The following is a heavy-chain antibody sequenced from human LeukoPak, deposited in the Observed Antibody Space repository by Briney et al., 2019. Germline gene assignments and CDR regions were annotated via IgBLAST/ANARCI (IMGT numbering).Heavy chain of an antibody. V-gene: IGHV3-23*01. D-gene: IGHD6-19*01. CDR1: GVTSSRYA. J-gene: IGHJ1*01. CDR2: ISGSGGMT. Sequence: PGGSLRLSRAASGVTSSRYAMSTVRQAPGQGLKGGSAISGSGGMTYYAATVNGRFTISRENTKNTPYSQMNSPRAAATAVYYCAEDCAVAGIWGQGTLVTVSS. CDR3: AEDCAVAGI.